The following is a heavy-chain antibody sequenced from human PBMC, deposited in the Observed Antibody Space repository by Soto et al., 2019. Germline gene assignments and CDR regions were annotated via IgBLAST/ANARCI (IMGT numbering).Heavy chain of an antibody. Sequence: QVQLVQSGAEVKKPGSSVKVSCKASGGTFSTYTITWVRQAPGQGLEWMGRIIPIIGIINYAQKFQGRVTITADEFTGTAYMELTRLRSDDTGVYYCAGDPDSHYNDSHASSYPWGQGTLVTVSS. J-gene: IGHJ5*02. V-gene: IGHV1-69*08. CDR3: AGDPDSHYNDSHASSYP. CDR2: IIPIIGII. CDR1: GGTFSTYT. D-gene: IGHD3-22*01.